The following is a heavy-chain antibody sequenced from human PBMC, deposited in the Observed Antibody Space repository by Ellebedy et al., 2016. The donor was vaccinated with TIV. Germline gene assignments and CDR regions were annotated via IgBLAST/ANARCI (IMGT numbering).Heavy chain of an antibody. CDR1: GDTFSTYA. J-gene: IGHJ6*02. V-gene: IGHV1-69*13. CDR2: FLPMFGTA. CDR3: ARVRWATVARGVPFHYGMDV. D-gene: IGHD3-10*01. Sequence: ASVKVSCKAFGDTFSTYALNWVRQAPGQGLEWIGAFLPMFGTATSAQKFQGRVTITADESMTTAYMDLSSLRSEDTAVYYCARVRWATVARGVPFHYGMDVWGQGTTVTVTS.